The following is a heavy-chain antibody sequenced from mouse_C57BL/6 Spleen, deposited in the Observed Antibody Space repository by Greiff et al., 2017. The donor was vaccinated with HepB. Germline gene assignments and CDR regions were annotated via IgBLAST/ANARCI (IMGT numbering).Heavy chain of an antibody. J-gene: IGHJ2*01. CDR3: ARHTTVVATVDY. D-gene: IGHD1-1*01. CDR2: ISNGGGST. V-gene: IGHV5-12*01. CDR1: GYTFSDYY. Sequence: EVKLVESGGGLVQPGGSLKLSCAASGYTFSDYYMYWVSQTPEKRLEWVAYISNGGGSTYYPDTVKGRSTNSRDNAKNTLYLQMSRLKSEDTAMYYCARHTTVVATVDYWGQGTTLTVSS.